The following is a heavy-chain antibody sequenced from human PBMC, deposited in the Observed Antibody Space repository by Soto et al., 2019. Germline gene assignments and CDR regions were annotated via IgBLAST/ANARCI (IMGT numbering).Heavy chain of an antibody. Sequence: EARLVESGGKLVQSGGSLRLSCTASGFMFSRFWMNWVRQAPGKGLQWVANIKEDGTEKNYVASVKGRLTISRDNAKNSLYLQMNSPRAEDTAVYYCVREGEAGVGATTFASWGRGTLVTVSS. CDR1: GFMFSRFW. CDR2: IKEDGTEK. D-gene: IGHD1-26*01. V-gene: IGHV3-7*01. CDR3: VREGEAGVGATTFAS. J-gene: IGHJ4*02.